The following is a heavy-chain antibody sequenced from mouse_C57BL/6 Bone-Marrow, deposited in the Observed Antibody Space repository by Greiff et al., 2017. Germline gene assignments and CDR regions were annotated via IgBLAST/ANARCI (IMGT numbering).Heavy chain of an antibody. CDR3: ARGADYDEGYAMDY. J-gene: IGHJ4*01. Sequence: VQLQQSEAELVRPGTSVKVSCKASGYAFTNYLIEWVKQRPGQGLEWIGVINPGSGGTNYNEKFKGKATLTADKSSSTAYIQLSSLTSEDSAVYFCARGADYDEGYAMDYWGQGASVTVSS. CDR2: INPGSGGT. CDR1: GYAFTNYL. D-gene: IGHD2-4*01. V-gene: IGHV1-54*01.